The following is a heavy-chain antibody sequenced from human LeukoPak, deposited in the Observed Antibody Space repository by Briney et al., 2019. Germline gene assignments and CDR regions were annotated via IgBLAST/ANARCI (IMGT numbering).Heavy chain of an antibody. CDR1: GFTFRNVW. V-gene: IGHV3-30*18. CDR3: AKDSYYGSGSYHY. J-gene: IGHJ4*02. CDR2: ISYDGSNK. Sequence: GGSLRLSCTASGFTFRNVWMTWVRQAPGKGLEWVAVISYDGSNKYYADSVKGRFTISRDNSKNTLYLQMNSLRAEDTAVYYCAKDSYYGSGSYHYWGQGTLVTVSS. D-gene: IGHD3-10*01.